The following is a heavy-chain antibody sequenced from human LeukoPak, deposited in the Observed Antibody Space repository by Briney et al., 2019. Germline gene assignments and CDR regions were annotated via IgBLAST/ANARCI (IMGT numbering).Heavy chain of an antibody. CDR1: GFTFSDHY. CDR2: TRNKANSYTT. V-gene: IGHV3-72*01. D-gene: IGHD3-3*01. J-gene: IGHJ4*02. Sequence: AGGSLRLSCAASGFTFSDHYMDWLRQAPGKGLEWVGRTRNKANSYTTEYAASVKGRFTVSRDASKNSLRLQMNSLKTEDTAVYYCARASGNSTIRYYFDNWGQGTLVTVSS. CDR3: ARASGNSTIRYYFDN.